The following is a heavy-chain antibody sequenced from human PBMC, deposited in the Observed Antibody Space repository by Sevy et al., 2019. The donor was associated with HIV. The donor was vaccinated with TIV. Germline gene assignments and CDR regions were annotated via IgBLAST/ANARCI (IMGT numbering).Heavy chain of an antibody. CDR3: ARAGYCSGGSCPLGMDV. Sequence: ASVKVSCKASGGTFSSYAISWVRQAPGQGLEWMGGIIPIFGTANYAQKFQGRVTITADESTSTAYMELSSLRSEDTAVYYCARAGYCSGGSCPLGMDVWGQGTTVTVSS. J-gene: IGHJ6*02. CDR2: IIPIFGTA. V-gene: IGHV1-69*13. D-gene: IGHD2-15*01. CDR1: GGTFSSYA.